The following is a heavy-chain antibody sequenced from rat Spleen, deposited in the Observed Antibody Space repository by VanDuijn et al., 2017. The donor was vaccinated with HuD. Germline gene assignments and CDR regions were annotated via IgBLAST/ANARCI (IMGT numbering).Heavy chain of an antibody. CDR2: ISNTDDT. Sequence: EVQLVESGGGRVQTGRSLKLSCVASGITFNNYWMTWIRQAPGKGLEWVASISNTDDTYYPDSVRGRFSNSRDNAKNTTYLHMNSLRSEDKATYYCSPPPGSNLEYWGQGVMVTASS. J-gene: IGHJ2*01. V-gene: IGHV5-31*01. CDR3: SPPPGSNLEY. CDR1: GITFNNYW. D-gene: IGHD1-4*01.